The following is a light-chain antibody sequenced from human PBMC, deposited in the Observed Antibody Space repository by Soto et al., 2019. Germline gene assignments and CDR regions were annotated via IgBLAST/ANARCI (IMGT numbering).Light chain of an antibody. V-gene: IGKV3-15*01. CDR2: GAS. J-gene: IGKJ1*01. CDR1: QTVNGN. CDR3: QQYNNWPRT. Sequence: EVALTQSPATLSLFPGDRATLSCRASQTVNGNLAWYQPKPGQAPILLVFGASTRATGIPTRFSGSGSGTEFTLTISSLQSEDFAVYYCQQYNNWPRTFGQGTKVEIK.